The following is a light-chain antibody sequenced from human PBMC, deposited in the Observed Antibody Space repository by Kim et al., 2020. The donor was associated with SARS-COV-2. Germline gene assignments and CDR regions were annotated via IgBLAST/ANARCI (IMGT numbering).Light chain of an antibody. CDR3: QQSYSIPYT. CDR1: QTVSTF. J-gene: IGKJ2*01. CDR2: GAS. Sequence: SASVGARVTITCRASQTVSTFFNWYQQKPGKAPNLLIYGASNLQTGVPSRFSGSGSGTDFTLTISSLQPEDFATYYCQQSYSIPYTFGQGTKLEI. V-gene: IGKV1-39*01.